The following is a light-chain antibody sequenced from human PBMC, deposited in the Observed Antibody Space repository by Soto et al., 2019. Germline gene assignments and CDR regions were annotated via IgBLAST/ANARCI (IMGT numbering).Light chain of an antibody. J-gene: IGKJ4*01. CDR1: QSVSNN. Sequence: EIVMTQSPATLSVSPGERATLSCRASQSVSNNLAWYQQKPGQAPRLLIYGASTRATGIPARFSGSVSGTECTITVSSRQSEDFAVYYCQQYNTWSPLTFGGGTKVETK. CDR3: QQYNTWSPLT. V-gene: IGKV3-15*01. CDR2: GAS.